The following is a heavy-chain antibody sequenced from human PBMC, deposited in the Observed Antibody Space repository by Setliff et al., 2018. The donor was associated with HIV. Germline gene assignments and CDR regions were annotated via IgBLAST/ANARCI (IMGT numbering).Heavy chain of an antibody. CDR3: ARDAPTVYANGWFDP. D-gene: IGHD2-8*01. J-gene: IGHJ5*02. V-gene: IGHV4-39*07. Sequence: SETLSLTCNVSGGSINSRTHYWGWMRQPPGKGREWIGSIFYSGSANYNPSLRSPVAISVDTSKNQFSLKLSSVTAADTAVYYCARDAPTVYANGWFDPWGQGTLVTVSS. CDR1: GGSINSRTHY. CDR2: IFYSGSA.